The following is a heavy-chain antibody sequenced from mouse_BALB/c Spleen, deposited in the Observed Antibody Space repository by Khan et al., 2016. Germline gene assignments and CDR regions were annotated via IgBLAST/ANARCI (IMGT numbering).Heavy chain of an antibody. CDR3: ASYYGSSYDSFDY. V-gene: IGHV1-87*01. CDR2: IYPGDGDT. CDR1: GYTFTSYW. Sequence: QVQLQQSGAELARPGASVKLSCKASGYTFTSYWMQWVNQRPGQGLEWIGAIYPGDGDTRYTQKFKGKATLTADKSSSTAYMQLSSLPSEDSSVYYCASYYGSSYDSFDYWGQGTTLTVSS. D-gene: IGHD1-1*01. J-gene: IGHJ2*01.